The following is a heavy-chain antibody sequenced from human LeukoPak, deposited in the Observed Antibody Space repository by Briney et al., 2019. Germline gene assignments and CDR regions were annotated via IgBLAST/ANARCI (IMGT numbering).Heavy chain of an antibody. CDR3: ARSDSSGWYFDY. Sequence: GASVKVSCKASGYTFTGYYMHWVRQAPGQGLEWMGWINPNSSGTNYAQKFQGRVTMTRDTSISTAYMELSRLRSDDTAVYYCARSDSSGWYFDYWGQGTLVTVSS. CDR2: INPNSSGT. CDR1: GYTFTGYY. V-gene: IGHV1-2*02. D-gene: IGHD6-19*01. J-gene: IGHJ4*02.